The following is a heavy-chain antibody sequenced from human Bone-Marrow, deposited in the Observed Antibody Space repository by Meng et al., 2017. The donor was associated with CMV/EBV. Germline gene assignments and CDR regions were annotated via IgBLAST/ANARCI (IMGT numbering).Heavy chain of an antibody. CDR2: INHSGST. Sequence: LTCAVYGGSFSGYYWSWIRQPPGKGMEWIGEINHSGSTNYNTSLKSRVTISVDTSKNQFSLKLSSVTAADTAVYYCARGIQGSSVFDYWGQGTLVTVSS. CDR3: ARGIQGSSVFDY. J-gene: IGHJ4*02. V-gene: IGHV4-34*01. D-gene: IGHD2-2*01. CDR1: GGSFSGYY.